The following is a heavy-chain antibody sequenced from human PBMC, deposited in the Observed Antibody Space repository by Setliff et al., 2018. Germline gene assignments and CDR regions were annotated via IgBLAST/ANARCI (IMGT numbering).Heavy chain of an antibody. CDR1: GYTFSNYG. V-gene: IGHV1-18*01. J-gene: IGHJ4*02. CDR3: SKLVRYCTTTACQGVSGAEF. D-gene: IGHD2-8*01. Sequence: ASVKVSCKASGYTFSNYGITWVRQAPGQGLEWMGWISAYTGNTKFAQKFQGRVTMTTDTSTSTAYLELRSLTSDDTAVYYCSKLVRYCTTTACQGVSGAEFWGQGTLVTVSS. CDR2: ISAYTGNT.